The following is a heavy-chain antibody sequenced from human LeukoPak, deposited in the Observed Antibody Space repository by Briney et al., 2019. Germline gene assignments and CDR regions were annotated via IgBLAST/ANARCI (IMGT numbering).Heavy chain of an antibody. D-gene: IGHD3-3*01. J-gene: IGHJ4*02. CDR3: ARVWRCCYNTAGRVFDY. CDR1: GGSISSYY. V-gene: IGHV4-59*12. Sequence: PSETLSLTCTVSGGSISSYYWSWIRQPPGKGLEWIGYIYYSGSTNYNPSLKSRVTISVDTSKNQFSLKLSSVTAADTAVYYCARVWRCCYNTAGRVFDYWGQGTLVTVSS. CDR2: IYYSGST.